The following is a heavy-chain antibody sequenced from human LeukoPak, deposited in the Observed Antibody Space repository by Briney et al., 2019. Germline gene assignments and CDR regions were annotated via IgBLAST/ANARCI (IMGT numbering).Heavy chain of an antibody. CDR3: AKEGEMATMGY. CDR1: GFTFSSYG. D-gene: IGHD5-24*01. V-gene: IGHV3-30*18. CDR2: ISYDGRNK. Sequence: PGGSLRLSCAASGFTFSSYGMHWVRQAPGKGLEWVAVISYDGRNKYYADSVKGRFTISRDNSKNTLYLQMNSLRAEDTAVYYCAKEGEMATMGYWGQGTLVTVSS. J-gene: IGHJ4*02.